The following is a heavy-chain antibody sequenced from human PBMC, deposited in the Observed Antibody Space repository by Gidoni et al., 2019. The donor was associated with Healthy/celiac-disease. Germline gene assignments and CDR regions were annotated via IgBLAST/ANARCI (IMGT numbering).Heavy chain of an antibody. V-gene: IGHV3-11*05. CDR1: GFTFSDYY. CDR3: ARDKGPTLITMVRGQDYYGMDV. D-gene: IGHD3-10*01. J-gene: IGHJ6*02. Sequence: QVQLVESGGGLVKPGGSLRLSGAASGFTFSDYYMSWIRQAPGKGLEWVSYISSSSSYTNSADSVKGRFTISRDNAKNSLYLQMNSLRAEDTAVYYCARDKGPTLITMVRGQDYYGMDVWGQGTTVTVSS. CDR2: ISSSSSYT.